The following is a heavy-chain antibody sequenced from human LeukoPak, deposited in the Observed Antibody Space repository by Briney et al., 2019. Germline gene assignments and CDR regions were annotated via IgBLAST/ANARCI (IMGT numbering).Heavy chain of an antibody. D-gene: IGHD1-26*01. J-gene: IGHJ4*02. CDR1: GGSISSYY. V-gene: IGHV4-59*12. CDR2: IYYSGST. Sequence: SETLSLTCTVSGGSISSYYWSWIRQPPGKGLEWIGYIYYSGSTNYNPSLKSRVTISVDTSKNQFSLKLSSVTAADTAVYYCARGRRSYRKLDYWGQGTLVTVSS. CDR3: ARGRRSYRKLDY.